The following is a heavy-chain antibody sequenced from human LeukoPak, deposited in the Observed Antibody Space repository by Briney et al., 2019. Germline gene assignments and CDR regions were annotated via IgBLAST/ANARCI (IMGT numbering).Heavy chain of an antibody. CDR1: GFTFDDYA. D-gene: IGHD6-19*01. CDR2: ISWNSGSI. V-gene: IGHV3-9*01. J-gene: IGHJ4*02. Sequence: GRSLRLSCAASGFTFDDYAMHWVRQAPGKGLEWVSGISWNSGSIGYADSVKGRFTISRDNAKNSLYLQMNSLRAEDTALYYCAKDWDPYSSGWYPLAYYFDYWGQGTLVTVSS. CDR3: AKDWDPYSSGWYPLAYYFDY.